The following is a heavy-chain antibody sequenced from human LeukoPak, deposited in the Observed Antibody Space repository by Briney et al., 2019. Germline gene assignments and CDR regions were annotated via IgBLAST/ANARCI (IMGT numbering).Heavy chain of an antibody. Sequence: GASVKVSCKASGYTFTGYYMHWVRQAPGQGLEWMGWINPNSGGTNYAQKFQGRVTMTRDTSISTAYMELSRLRSDDTAVYYCARTPKDYYDSSGYYGYWGQGTLVTVSS. CDR1: GYTFTGYY. CDR2: INPNSGGT. J-gene: IGHJ4*02. CDR3: ARTPKDYYDSSGYYGY. V-gene: IGHV1-2*02. D-gene: IGHD3-22*01.